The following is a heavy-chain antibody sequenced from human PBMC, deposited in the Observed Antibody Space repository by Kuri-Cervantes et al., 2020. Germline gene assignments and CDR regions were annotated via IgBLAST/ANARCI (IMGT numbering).Heavy chain of an antibody. D-gene: IGHD6-13*01. CDR1: GFTVSSNY. CDR3: ARDISSSCFDY. V-gene: IGHV3-53*01. Sequence: GGSLRLSCAASGFTVSSNYMSWVRQAPGKGLEWVSVIYSGGSTCYADSVKGRFTISRDNSKNTLYLQMNSLRAEDTAVYYCARDISSSCFDYWGQGTLVTVSS. CDR2: IYSGGST. J-gene: IGHJ4*02.